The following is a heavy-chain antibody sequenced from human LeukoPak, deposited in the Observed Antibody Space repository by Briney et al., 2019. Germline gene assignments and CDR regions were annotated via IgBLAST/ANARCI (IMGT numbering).Heavy chain of an antibody. D-gene: IGHD3-9*01. CDR1: GGSISSSSYY. J-gene: IGHJ4*02. Sequence: PSETPSLTCTVSGGSISSSSYYWGWIRQPPGKGLEWIGSIYYSGSTYYNPSLKSRVTISVDTSKNQFSLKLSSVTAADTAVYYCARSVYYDILTGLFDYWGQGTLVTVSS. CDR2: IYYSGST. CDR3: ARSVYYDILTGLFDY. V-gene: IGHV4-39*01.